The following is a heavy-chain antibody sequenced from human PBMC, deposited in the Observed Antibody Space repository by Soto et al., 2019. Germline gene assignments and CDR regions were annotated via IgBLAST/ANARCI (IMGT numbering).Heavy chain of an antibody. CDR2: IWFDGSNK. CDR3: TIGILCSGGTCYRSFDY. V-gene: IGHV3-33*01. Sequence: PGGSLRLSCATSGFTFSNYAMHWVRQAPGKGLEWVATIWFDGSNKYYADSVKGRFTISRDNSMNTLYLEMNSLRAEDTAVYYCTIGILCSGGTCYRSFDYWGQGALVTVSS. J-gene: IGHJ4*02. D-gene: IGHD2-15*01. CDR1: GFTFSNYA.